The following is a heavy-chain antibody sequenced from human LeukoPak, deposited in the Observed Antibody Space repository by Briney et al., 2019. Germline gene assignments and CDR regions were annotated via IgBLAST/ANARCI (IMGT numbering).Heavy chain of an antibody. CDR1: GGSFSGHY. D-gene: IGHD6-6*01. V-gene: IGHV4-34*01. CDR2: INHSGST. J-gene: IGHJ4*02. CDR3: AREYSTSSTSFDY. Sequence: SETLSLTCAVYGGSFSGHYWSWIRQSPGKGLEWIGEINHSGSTNYNPSLKSRVTISRDTSKIQFSLKLSSVTAADTAVYYCAREYSTSSTSFDYRGQGTLVTVSS.